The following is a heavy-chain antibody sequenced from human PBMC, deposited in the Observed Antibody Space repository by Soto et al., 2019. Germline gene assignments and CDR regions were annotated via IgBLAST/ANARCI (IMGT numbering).Heavy chain of an antibody. D-gene: IGHD3-22*01. V-gene: IGHV3-15*01. CDR3: TTVPTYDSSGYDAFDI. Sequence: GGSLRLSCAASGFTFSNAWMSWVRQAPGKGPEWGGRIKSKTDGGTTDYAAPVKGRFTISRDDSKNTLYLQMNSLKTEDTAVYYCTTVPTYDSSGYDAFDIWGQGTMVTVSS. CDR2: IKSKTDGGTT. J-gene: IGHJ3*02. CDR1: GFTFSNAW.